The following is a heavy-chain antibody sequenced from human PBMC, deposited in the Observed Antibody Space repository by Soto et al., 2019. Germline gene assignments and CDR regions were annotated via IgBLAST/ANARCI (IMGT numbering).Heavy chain of an antibody. CDR1: GYNFTSYW. D-gene: IGHD2-8*01. Sequence: GESLKISCNGSGYNFTSYWIGWVRQMPGKGLEWMGIIYPGDSDTRYSPSFQGQVTISADKSISTAYLQWSSLKASDTAMYYCARGIGYCTNGVCYTRGRNWFDPWGQGTLVTVSS. J-gene: IGHJ5*02. CDR2: IYPGDSDT. CDR3: ARGIGYCTNGVCYTRGRNWFDP. V-gene: IGHV5-51*01.